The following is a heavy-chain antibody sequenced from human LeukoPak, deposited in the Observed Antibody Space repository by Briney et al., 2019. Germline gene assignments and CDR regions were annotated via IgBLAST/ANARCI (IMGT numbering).Heavy chain of an antibody. Sequence: GASVKVSCKASGYTFTSYDINWVRQATGQGLEWMGWMSPNSGDTGYAQKFLGRVTMTRDTFINTAYMELSSLRSEDTAVYYCARGPPNWGFDYWGPGTQVTVSS. J-gene: IGHJ4*02. CDR2: MSPNSGDT. CDR1: GYTFTSYD. CDR3: ARGPPNWGFDY. D-gene: IGHD7-27*01. V-gene: IGHV1-8*01.